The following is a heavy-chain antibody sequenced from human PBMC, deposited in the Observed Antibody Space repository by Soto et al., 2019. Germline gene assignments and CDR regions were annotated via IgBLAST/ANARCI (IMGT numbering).Heavy chain of an antibody. V-gene: IGHV1-8*01. D-gene: IGHD3-16*02. CDR1: GYTFTSYD. Sequence: QVQLVQSGAEVKKPGASVKVSCKASGYTFTSYDINWVRQATGQGLEWMGWMNPNSGNTGYAQKFQGRVTRTRNTSIGTAYMELSSLRSEDTAVYYCASGGHQKMISFGGVIVWGQGALVTVSS. CDR2: MNPNSGNT. J-gene: IGHJ4*02. CDR3: ASGGHQKMISFGGVIV.